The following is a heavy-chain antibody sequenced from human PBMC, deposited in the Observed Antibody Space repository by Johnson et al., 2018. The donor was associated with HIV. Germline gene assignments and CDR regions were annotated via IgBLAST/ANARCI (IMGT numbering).Heavy chain of an antibody. CDR3: ARAYSDMSGYYPHAFHV. J-gene: IGHJ3*01. CDR1: GFTFSNYG. D-gene: IGHD3-22*01. V-gene: IGHV3-30*02. Sequence: VQLVESGGGLVQPGGSLRLSCAASGFTFSNYGMHWARQAPGKRLEWVAFIRYDGSNKYYADSVKGRFTISRDNSKNTLYLQMNRLRAEDTAVYFCARAYSDMSGYYPHAFHVWGQGTVVIVSS. CDR2: IRYDGSNK.